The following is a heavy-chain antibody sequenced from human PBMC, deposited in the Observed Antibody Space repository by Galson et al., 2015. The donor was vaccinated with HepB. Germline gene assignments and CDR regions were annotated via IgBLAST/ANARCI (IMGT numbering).Heavy chain of an antibody. Sequence: SLRLSCAASGFTFNHFGMNWVCQAPGKGLEWVSSITGSSSFLQYADSVKGRFTISRDNANNSLFLQMNSLRAEDSAVYYCARDLKAGGYNHGTNWFDPWGQGTLVTVSS. CDR1: GFTFNHFG. J-gene: IGHJ5*02. V-gene: IGHV3-21*01. CDR3: ARDLKAGGYNHGTNWFDP. CDR2: ITGSSSFL. D-gene: IGHD5-18*01.